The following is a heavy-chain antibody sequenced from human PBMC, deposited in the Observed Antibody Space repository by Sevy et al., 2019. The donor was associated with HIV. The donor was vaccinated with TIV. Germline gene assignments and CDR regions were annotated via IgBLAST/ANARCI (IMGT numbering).Heavy chain of an antibody. V-gene: IGHV3-66*01. CDR2: IFASSNT. CDR1: GITVSSNY. J-gene: IGHJ2*01. Sequence: GGSLRLSCAVSGITVSSNYMGWVRQAPGKGLQWVSGIFASSNTHFADSVKGRFSISRDNSKNTLSLQMNSLSAEDTAVYYCARAVEDHSASSGWDWYFDLWGRGTLVTVS. CDR3: ARAVEDHSASSGWDWYFDL. D-gene: IGHD3-22*01.